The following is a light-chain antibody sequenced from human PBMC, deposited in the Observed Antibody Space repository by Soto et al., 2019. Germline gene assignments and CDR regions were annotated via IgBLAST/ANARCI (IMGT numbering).Light chain of an antibody. CDR2: EVS. CDR3: RSYTSSSTLV. CDR1: RSDVGGYNY. Sequence: QSALTKPASWSGSPGQSITISCTGTRSDVGGYNYVSWYQQHPGKAPKLMIYEVSNRPSGVSNRFSGSKSGNRASLTISGLQAEDEADYYCRSYTSSSTLVCGTGTKLTVL. J-gene: IGLJ1*01. V-gene: IGLV2-14*01.